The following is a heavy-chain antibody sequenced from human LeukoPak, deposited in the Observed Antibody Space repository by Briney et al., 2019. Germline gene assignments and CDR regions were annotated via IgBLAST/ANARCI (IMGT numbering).Heavy chain of an antibody. Sequence: GASVKVSCKASGYTFTGYYMHWVRQAPGKGLEWMGGFDPEDGETIYAQKFQGRVTMTEDTSTDTAYMELSSLRSEDTAVYYCAAAETARDIVVVVAATSAFDIWGQGTMVTVSS. CDR3: AAAETARDIVVVVAATSAFDI. V-gene: IGHV1-24*01. CDR2: FDPEDGET. D-gene: IGHD2-15*01. J-gene: IGHJ3*02. CDR1: GYTFTGYY.